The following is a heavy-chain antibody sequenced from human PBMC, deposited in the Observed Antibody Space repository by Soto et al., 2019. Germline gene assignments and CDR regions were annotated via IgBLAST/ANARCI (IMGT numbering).Heavy chain of an antibody. D-gene: IGHD2-21*02. CDR2: ITSDNSVT. CDR3: ARDEWEVTAFM. Sequence: QLVESGGGLVQPGGSLRLSCVASGFSFSTSHMNWVRQAPGKGLEWISYITSDNSVTRYADSVKGRFTSSRDNADNSLYLQMNSLSAADTAIYYCARDEWEVTAFMRGRGPLVTVSS. V-gene: IGHV3-48*01. J-gene: IGHJ4*02. CDR1: GFSFSTSH.